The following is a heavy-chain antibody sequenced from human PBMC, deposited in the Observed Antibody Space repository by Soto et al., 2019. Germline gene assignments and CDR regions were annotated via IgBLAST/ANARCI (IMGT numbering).Heavy chain of an antibody. D-gene: IGHD3-16*02. CDR2: IYWDDDK. Sequence: QITLKESGPTLVKPTQPLTLTCTFSGFSLSTSGVGVGWIRQPPGKALEWLALIYWDDDKRYSPSLRSRLTITKDTSKTQVVLTMTNMDPVDTATYYCAHRRGDYMRGSYRLADAFDIWGQGTTVTVSS. J-gene: IGHJ3*02. CDR3: AHRRGDYMRGSYRLADAFDI. V-gene: IGHV2-5*02. CDR1: GFSLSTSGVG.